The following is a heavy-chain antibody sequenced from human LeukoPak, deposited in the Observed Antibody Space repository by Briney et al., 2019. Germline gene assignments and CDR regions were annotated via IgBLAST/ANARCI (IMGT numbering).Heavy chain of an antibody. V-gene: IGHV4-4*07. J-gene: IGHJ4*02. CDR3: ARGAPRFGEVLAV. D-gene: IGHD3-10*01. CDR2: IYTSGNT. Sequence: SETLSLTCTVSGGSISSYYWSWVRQPAGKGLEWIGRIYTSGNTNYNPSLKSRVTISVDTSKNQFSLKLSSVTAADTAVYYCARGAPRFGEVLAVWGQGTLVTVSS. CDR1: GGSISSYY.